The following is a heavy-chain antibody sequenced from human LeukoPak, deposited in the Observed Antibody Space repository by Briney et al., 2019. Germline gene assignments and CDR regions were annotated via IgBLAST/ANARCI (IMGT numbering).Heavy chain of an antibody. CDR1: GFTLTSYS. Sequence: RGSPRLSRAASGFTLTSYSMHWVRQAPGKGLEWVAVIWFDGSNKYYADAVEGRFTISRDNPKNTLYLQMNSLRAEDTAVYYCARDRDWGCSYCSYWGQGTLVTVSS. CDR3: ARDRDWGCSYCSY. CDR2: IWFDGSNK. D-gene: IGHD7-27*01. J-gene: IGHJ4*02. V-gene: IGHV3-33*01.